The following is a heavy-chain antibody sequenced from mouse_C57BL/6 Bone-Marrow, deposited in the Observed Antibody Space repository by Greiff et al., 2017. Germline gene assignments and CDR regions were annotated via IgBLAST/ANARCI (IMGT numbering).Heavy chain of an antibody. V-gene: IGHV1-58*01. J-gene: IGHJ4*01. CDR2: IYIGNGYT. Sequence: VHVKQSGAELVRPGSSVKMSCKTSGYTFTSYGINWVKQRPGQGLEWIGYIYIGNGYTEYNEKFKGKATLTSDTSSSTAYMQLSSLTSEDSAIYFCMITSYYYAMDYWGQGTSVTVSS. CDR1: GYTFTSYG. CDR3: MITSYYYAMDY. D-gene: IGHD2-4*01.